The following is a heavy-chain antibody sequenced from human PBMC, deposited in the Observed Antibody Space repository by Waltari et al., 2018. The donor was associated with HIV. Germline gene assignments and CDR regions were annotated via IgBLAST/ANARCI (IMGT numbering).Heavy chain of an antibody. V-gene: IGHV4-39*01. J-gene: IGHJ5*02. CDR3: ARQAYYYGSGSANWFDP. CDR1: GGSINRTSYY. D-gene: IGHD3-10*01. CDR2: MFYSGRT. Sequence: QLQLQESGPGLVKPSETLSLICSLSGGSINRTSYYWGWIRQPPGKGMEWIGSMFYSGRTYYNPSLKSRVTISVDTSKNQFSLKLSSVTAADTALYYCARQAYYYGSGSANWFDPWGQGTLVTVSS.